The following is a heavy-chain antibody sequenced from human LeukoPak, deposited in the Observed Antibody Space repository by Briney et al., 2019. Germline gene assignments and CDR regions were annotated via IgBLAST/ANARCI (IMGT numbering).Heavy chain of an antibody. CDR2: INHSGST. Sequence: SETLSLTCAVYGGSFSSYYWSWIRQPPGKGLEWIGEINHSGSTNYHPSLKSRVTISVDTSKNQFSLKLSSVTAADTAVYYCARGTMVVTRRAFDMWGEGTMVTVS. CDR3: ARGTMVVTRRAFDM. J-gene: IGHJ3*02. D-gene: IGHD4-23*01. V-gene: IGHV4-34*01. CDR1: GGSFSSYY.